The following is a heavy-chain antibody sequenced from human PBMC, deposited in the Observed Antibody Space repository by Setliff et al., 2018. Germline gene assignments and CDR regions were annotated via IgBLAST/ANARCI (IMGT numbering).Heavy chain of an antibody. CDR2: INPNNGGT. Sequence: ASVKVSCKASGGTFNSYAISWVRQAPGQGLECMGRINPNNGGTNYAQKFQGRVTLTRDTSITTVYMELSTLTSDDTAVYYCVREGLSFGPGCCPNWLDPWGQGTLVTVS. V-gene: IGHV1-2*06. CDR3: VREGLSFGPGCCPNWLDP. J-gene: IGHJ5*02. D-gene: IGHD3-3*01. CDR1: GGTFNSYA.